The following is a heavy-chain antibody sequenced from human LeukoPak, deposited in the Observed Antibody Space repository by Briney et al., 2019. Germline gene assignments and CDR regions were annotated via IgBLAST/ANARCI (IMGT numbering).Heavy chain of an antibody. Sequence: GGSLRLSCAASGFTFSSHAMHWVRQAPGKGLEWVAVISYDGSNKYYADSVKGRFTISRDNSKNTLYLQMNSLRAEDTAVYYCASNGRGYYDFWSGYSGWFDPWGQGTLVTVSS. V-gene: IGHV3-30*04. CDR2: ISYDGSNK. CDR1: GFTFSSHA. D-gene: IGHD3-3*01. J-gene: IGHJ5*02. CDR3: ASNGRGYYDFWSGYSGWFDP.